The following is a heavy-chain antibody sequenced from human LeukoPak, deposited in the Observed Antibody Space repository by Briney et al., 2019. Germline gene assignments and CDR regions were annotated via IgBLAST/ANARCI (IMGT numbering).Heavy chain of an antibody. CDR1: GGTFIRYA. J-gene: IGHJ4*02. D-gene: IGHD3-10*01. Sequence: SVKVSCKGSGGTFIRYAIRWVRQARGQGVEWMGGIIPIFGTANYAQKFQGRVPTTADQSTSTAYMELSSLRSEDTAVYYCARDSPFTLVRRVITDWGQGTLVTVSS. CDR2: IIPIFGTA. V-gene: IGHV1-69*13. CDR3: ARDSPFTLVRRVITD.